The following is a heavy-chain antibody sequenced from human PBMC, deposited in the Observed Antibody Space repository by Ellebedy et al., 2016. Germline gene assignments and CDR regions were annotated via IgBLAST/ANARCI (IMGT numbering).Heavy chain of an antibody. V-gene: IGHV3-11*06. J-gene: IGHJ4*02. CDR3: ASGGQIREPDF. Sequence: GGSLRLSCVASGPTFSDSYMGWIRQAPGKGLEWISYISGSSTYTNYADSVKGRFTISRGNAKNSLFLQMNSLRAEDTAVYYCASGGQIREPDFWGQGTLVTVSS. D-gene: IGHD1-26*01. CDR2: ISGSSTYT. CDR1: GPTFSDSY.